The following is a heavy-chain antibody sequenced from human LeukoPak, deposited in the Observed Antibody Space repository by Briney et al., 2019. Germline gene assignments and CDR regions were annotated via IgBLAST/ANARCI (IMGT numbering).Heavy chain of an antibody. CDR2: IKQDGSKK. Sequence: GGSLRLSCAASGFTFSSYWMSWVRQAPGKGLEWVANIKQDGSKKYYVDSVKGRFTISRDNAKNSLYLQMNSLRAEDTAVYYCARDSCGWYGSPMWGERYYYGMDVWGQGTTVTVSS. V-gene: IGHV3-7*01. J-gene: IGHJ6*02. D-gene: IGHD6-19*01. CDR1: GFTFSSYW. CDR3: ARDSCGWYGSPMWGERYYYGMDV.